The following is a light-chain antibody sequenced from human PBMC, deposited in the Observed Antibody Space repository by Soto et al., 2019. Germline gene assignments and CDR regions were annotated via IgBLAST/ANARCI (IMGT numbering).Light chain of an antibody. CDR3: QQRSGWPRGT. Sequence: VLTQSPATLSLSPGESATLSCRASQNVGNNLAWYQQKSGQAPRLLIYAASDRATGVPARFSGGMSGTDFTLTISSLEPEDFATYFCQQRSGWPRGTFGRGTKVEMK. J-gene: IGKJ2*02. CDR2: AAS. V-gene: IGKV3-11*01. CDR1: QNVGNN.